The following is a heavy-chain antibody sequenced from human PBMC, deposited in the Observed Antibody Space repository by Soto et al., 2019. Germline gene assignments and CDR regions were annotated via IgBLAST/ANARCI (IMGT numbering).Heavy chain of an antibody. CDR1: GYTFTGYY. J-gene: IGHJ5*02. Sequence: ASVKVSCKASGYTFTGYYMHWVRQAPGQGLEWMGWINPNSGGTDYAQKFQGRVTMTRDTSISTAYMELSRLRSDDTAVYYCAGGVLSGSYYNWFDPWGQGTPVTVSS. CDR3: AGGVLSGSYYNWFDP. V-gene: IGHV1-2*02. CDR2: INPNSGGT. D-gene: IGHD1-26*01.